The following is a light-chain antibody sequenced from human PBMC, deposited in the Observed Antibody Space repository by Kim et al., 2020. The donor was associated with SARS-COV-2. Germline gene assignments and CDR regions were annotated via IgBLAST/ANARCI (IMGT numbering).Light chain of an antibody. V-gene: IGKV1-5*03. CDR1: QSIHVY. CDR3: QQYHTDST. CDR2: SAS. J-gene: IGKJ2*01. Sequence: DIQVTQSPSTLSASVGDRVTITCRASQSIHVYLAWYQQKAGKAPKFLIHSASRLESGVPSRFSGSGSGTEFTLTISSLQPDDFATYFCQQYHTDSTFGQGTKLEI.